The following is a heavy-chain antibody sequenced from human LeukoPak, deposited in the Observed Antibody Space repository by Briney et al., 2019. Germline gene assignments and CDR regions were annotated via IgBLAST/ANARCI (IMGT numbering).Heavy chain of an antibody. CDR3: ARFARYCSGGSCYWLDP. Sequence: SETLSLTCTVSGGSISSSRYYWGWIRQPPGKGLEWIGSMYYSGSTYYNPSLKSRVTISVDTSKNQFSLKLSSVTAADTAVYYCARFARYCSGGSCYWLDPWGQGTLVTVSS. D-gene: IGHD2-15*01. J-gene: IGHJ5*02. V-gene: IGHV4-39*01. CDR1: GGSISSSRYY. CDR2: MYYSGST.